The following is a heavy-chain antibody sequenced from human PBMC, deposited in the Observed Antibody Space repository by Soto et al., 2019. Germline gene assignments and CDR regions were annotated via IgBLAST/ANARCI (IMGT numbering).Heavy chain of an antibody. CDR1: GFTFSMYW. Sequence: GGSLRLSCAASGFTFSMYWMHWVRQVPGKGPEWVSRINDDGISTNYADSVKGRFTISRDNAKNTLYLQMNALRVEDTAVYYCTRGPRSTSTGTGTFWGQGTLVTVSS. D-gene: IGHD1-1*01. J-gene: IGHJ4*02. V-gene: IGHV3-74*01. CDR2: INDDGIST. CDR3: TRGPRSTSTGTGTF.